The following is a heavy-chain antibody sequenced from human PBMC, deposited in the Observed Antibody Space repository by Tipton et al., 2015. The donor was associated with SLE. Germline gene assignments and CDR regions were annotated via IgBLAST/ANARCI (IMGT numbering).Heavy chain of an antibody. D-gene: IGHD5-12*01. Sequence: SLRLSCAASGFTFSSYLMHWVRQAPGKGLVWVSRINSDGSSTNYADSVKGRFTISRDNAKNTLYLQMNSLRVDDTAVYYCAIGLLGTKEAYWGQGTLVTVSS. CDR3: AIGLLGTKEAY. J-gene: IGHJ4*02. V-gene: IGHV3-74*01. CDR1: GFTFSSYL. CDR2: INSDGSST.